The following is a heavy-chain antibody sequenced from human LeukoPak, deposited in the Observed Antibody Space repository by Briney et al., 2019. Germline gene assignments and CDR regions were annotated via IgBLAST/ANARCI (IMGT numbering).Heavy chain of an antibody. V-gene: IGHV3-30*02. CDR1: GFTFTKSG. CDR2: IQFHGSDI. CDR3: ARDSGREPHYYYYYMDV. Sequence: GGSLRLSCAASGFTFTKSGMHWVRQAPGRGLEWVAFIQFHGSDIFYADSVEGRFTISRDNSKNTLYLQMNSLRPEDTAVYYCARDSGREPHYYYYYMDVWGKGTTVTVSS. J-gene: IGHJ6*03. D-gene: IGHD1-26*01.